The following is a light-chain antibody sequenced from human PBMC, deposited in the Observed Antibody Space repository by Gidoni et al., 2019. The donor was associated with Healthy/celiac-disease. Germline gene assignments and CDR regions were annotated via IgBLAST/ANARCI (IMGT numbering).Light chain of an antibody. CDR1: QSVSSSY. J-gene: IGKJ1*01. Sequence: EIVLTQSPGTLSLSPGERATLSCRASQSVSSSYLAWYQQKPGQAPRILIYGASSRATGIPDRFSGSGSGTDFTLTISRLEPEDFAVYYCQQYGSSPRTFGQXTKVEIK. V-gene: IGKV3-20*01. CDR3: QQYGSSPRT. CDR2: GAS.